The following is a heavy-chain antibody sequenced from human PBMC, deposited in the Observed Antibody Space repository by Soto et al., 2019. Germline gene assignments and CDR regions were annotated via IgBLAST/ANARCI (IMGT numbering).Heavy chain of an antibody. V-gene: IGHV3-23*01. Sequence: GGSLRLSCAASGFTFSSYAMSWVRQAPGKGLEWVSAISGSGGSTYYADSVKGRFTISRDNSKNTLYLQMNSLRAEDTAVYYCAKYVGPYYDYVWGSYRYNPFDYWGQGTLVIVSS. CDR1: GFTFSSYA. CDR2: ISGSGGST. J-gene: IGHJ4*02. CDR3: AKYVGPYYDYVWGSYRYNPFDY. D-gene: IGHD3-16*02.